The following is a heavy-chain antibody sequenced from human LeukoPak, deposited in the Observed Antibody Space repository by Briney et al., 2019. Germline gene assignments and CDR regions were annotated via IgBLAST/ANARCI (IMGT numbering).Heavy chain of an antibody. CDR1: GGSISSGSYY. CDR2: IYTSGST. J-gene: IGHJ4*02. V-gene: IGHV4-61*02. CDR3: AREGMYYYDSSGYYRPFDY. D-gene: IGHD3-22*01. Sequence: SQTLSLTCTVSGGSISSGSYYWSWIRQPARKGLEWIGRIYTSGSTNYNPSLKSRVTISVDTSKNQFSLKLSSVTAADTAVYYCAREGMYYYDSSGYYRPFDYWGQGTLVTVSS.